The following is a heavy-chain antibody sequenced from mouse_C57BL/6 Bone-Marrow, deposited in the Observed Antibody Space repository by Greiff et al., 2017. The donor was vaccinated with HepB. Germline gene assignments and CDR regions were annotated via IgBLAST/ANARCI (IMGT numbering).Heavy chain of an antibody. CDR1: GYTFTDYN. CDR3: ARWGDYDPYYYAMDY. Sequence: VQLQQSGPELVKPGASVKMSCKASGYTFTDYNMHWVKQSHGKSLEWIGYINPNNGGTSYNQKFKGKATLTVNKSSSTAYMELRSLTSEDSAVYYCARWGDYDPYYYAMDYWGQGTSVTVSS. J-gene: IGHJ4*01. V-gene: IGHV1-22*01. D-gene: IGHD2-4*01. CDR2: INPNNGGT.